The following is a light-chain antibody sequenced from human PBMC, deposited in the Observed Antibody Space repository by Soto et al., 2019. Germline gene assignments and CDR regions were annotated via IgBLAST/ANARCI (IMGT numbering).Light chain of an antibody. CDR3: SSFTTTYFYV. Sequence: QSALTQPASVSGSPGQSITISCTGTSSDVGGYTYVSWYQQHPGKAPKLMIFEVSNRPSGVSSRFSASKSAYTASLTISALQAEDEADYYCSSFTTTYFYVFGPGTKLTVL. J-gene: IGLJ1*01. CDR1: SSDVGGYTY. CDR2: EVS. V-gene: IGLV2-14*01.